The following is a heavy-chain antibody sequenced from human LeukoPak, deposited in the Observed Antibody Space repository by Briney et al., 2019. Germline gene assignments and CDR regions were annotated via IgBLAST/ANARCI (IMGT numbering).Heavy chain of an antibody. Sequence: SETLSLTCTVSGGSISSYYWSWIRQPAGKGLEWIGYIYYSGSTNYNPSLKSRVTISVDTSKSQFSLKLSSVTAADTAVYYCARAVAAAGFFDHWGQGTLVTVSS. CDR1: GGSISSYY. J-gene: IGHJ4*02. D-gene: IGHD6-13*01. CDR3: ARAVAAAGFFDH. CDR2: IYYSGST. V-gene: IGHV4-59*01.